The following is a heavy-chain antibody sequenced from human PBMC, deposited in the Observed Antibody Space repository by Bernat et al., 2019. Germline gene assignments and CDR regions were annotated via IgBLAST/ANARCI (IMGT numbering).Heavy chain of an antibody. V-gene: IGHV3-21*01. CDR2: ISSSSYI. J-gene: IGHJ6*02. D-gene: IGHD4-23*01. CDR3: ARGPYYGGNHYYYYGMDV. CDR1: GFTFSSYS. Sequence: EVQLVESGGGLVKPGGSLRLSCAASGFTFSSYSMNWVRQAPGKGLEWVSSISSSSYIYYADSVKGRFTISRDNAKNSLYLQMNSLRAEDTAVYYCARGPYYGGNHYYYYGMDVWGQGTTVTVSS.